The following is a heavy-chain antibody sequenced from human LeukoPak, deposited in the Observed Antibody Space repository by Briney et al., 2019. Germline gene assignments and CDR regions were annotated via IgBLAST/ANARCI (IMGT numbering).Heavy chain of an antibody. CDR2: ISSSSSYI. J-gene: IGHJ6*03. CDR1: GFTFSSYS. CDR3: ARDRPEYYDFWSGYYSYYYYMDV. Sequence: GGSLRLSCAASGFTFSSYSMNWVRQAPGKGLEWVSSISSSSSYIYYADSVKGRFTISRGNAKNSLYLQMNSLRAEDTAVYYCARDRPEYYDFWSGYYSYYYYMDVWGKGTTVTVSS. D-gene: IGHD3-3*01. V-gene: IGHV3-21*01.